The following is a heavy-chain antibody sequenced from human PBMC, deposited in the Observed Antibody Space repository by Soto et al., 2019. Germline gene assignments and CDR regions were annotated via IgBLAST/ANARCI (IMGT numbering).Heavy chain of an antibody. J-gene: IGHJ5*01. V-gene: IGHV3-33*01. CDR2: VWNDGINK. D-gene: IGHD1-26*01. CDR1: GFIFSAYG. Sequence: SGGGVVQPGGSLRLSCAASGFIFSAYGIHWVRQAPGKGLEWVAIVWNDGINKYYADSVKGRFTISRDNFKNTVDLQMNSLRVEDTAVYYCARLAYSNFLGGLDSWGQGTLVTASS. CDR3: ARLAYSNFLGGLDS.